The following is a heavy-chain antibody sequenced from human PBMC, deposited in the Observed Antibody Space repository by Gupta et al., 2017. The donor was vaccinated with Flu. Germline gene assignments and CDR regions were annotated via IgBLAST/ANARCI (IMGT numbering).Heavy chain of an antibody. D-gene: IGHD2-8*02. J-gene: IGHJ5*02. CDR3: TPPRYCTGTSCGSIDP. Sequence: INWVRQAPGKGLEWVGRIKRKSEDLTIHYTAHVRGTFTTSKDASMGTMDLRKHSLKTEDVSVYDCTPPRYCTGTSCGSIDPWSQGTLVTVSS. V-gene: IGHV3-15*07. CDR2: IKRKSEDLTI.